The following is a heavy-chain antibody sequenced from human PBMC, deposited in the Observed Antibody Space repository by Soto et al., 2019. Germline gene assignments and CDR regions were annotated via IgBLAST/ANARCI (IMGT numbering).Heavy chain of an antibody. CDR1: GGSIRSGGYS. J-gene: IGHJ4*02. D-gene: IGHD4-17*01. V-gene: IGHV4-30-2*01. CDR2: IYHRGST. Sequence: QLQLQEPGSGLVKPSQTLSLTCAVSGGSIRSGGYSCNWIRQPPGQGLEWIGYIYHRGSTYYNPSLNRRVTIPVDRSKSPFALKLSSVTAADTAVYYCARGVTTVTTFDYWGQGTLVTVSS. CDR3: ARGVTTVTTFDY.